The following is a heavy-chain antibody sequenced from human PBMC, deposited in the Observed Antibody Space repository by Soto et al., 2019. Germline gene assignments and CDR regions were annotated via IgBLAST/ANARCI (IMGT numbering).Heavy chain of an antibody. V-gene: IGHV3-9*01. J-gene: IGHJ3*02. D-gene: IGHD3-10*01. CDR1: GFTFDDYA. CDR3: AKDINGDKPDNACDI. Sequence: EVQLVESGGGLVQPGRSLRLSCAASGFTFDDYAMHWVRQAPGKGLEWVSGISWNSGSIGYADSVKGRFTISRDNGKNSLYLQMHSLRAEDTALYCCAKDINGDKPDNACDIWGQGTMVTVSS. CDR2: ISWNSGSI.